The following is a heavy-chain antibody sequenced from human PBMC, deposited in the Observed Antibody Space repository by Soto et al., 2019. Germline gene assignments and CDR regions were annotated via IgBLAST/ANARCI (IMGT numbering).Heavy chain of an antibody. V-gene: IGHV4-39*01. CDR1: GGSISSSSYY. CDR3: AIHINSGGYCLDN. CDR2: IYYSGST. J-gene: IGHJ4*02. Sequence: SETLSLTCTVSGGSISSSSYYWGWIRQPPGKGLEWIGSIYYSGSTYYNPSLKSRVTISVDTSKNQFSLKLSSVTAADTAVYYCAIHINSGGYCLDNWGQGTLVTVSS. D-gene: IGHD3-22*01.